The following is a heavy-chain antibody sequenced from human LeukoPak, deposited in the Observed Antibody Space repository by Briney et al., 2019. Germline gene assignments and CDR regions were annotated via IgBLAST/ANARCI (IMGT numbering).Heavy chain of an antibody. V-gene: IGHV3-23*01. J-gene: IGHJ4*02. CDR3: ARDFRLDIVVVPAAMALVIDY. CDR2: ISGSGGST. Sequence: GGSLRLSCAASGFTFSSYAMSWVRQAPGKGLEWVSAISGSGGSTYYADSVKGRFTISRDNSKNTLYLQMNSLRAEDTAIYYCARDFRLDIVVVPAAMALVIDYWGQGTLVTVSS. CDR1: GFTFSSYA. D-gene: IGHD2-2*03.